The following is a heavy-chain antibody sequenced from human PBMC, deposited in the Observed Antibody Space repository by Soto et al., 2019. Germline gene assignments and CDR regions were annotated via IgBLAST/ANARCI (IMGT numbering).Heavy chain of an antibody. D-gene: IGHD6-13*01. J-gene: IGHJ3*02. CDR2: IYYSGST. CDR1: GGSISSSSYY. CDR3: ARAQGSWPPHDAFDI. Sequence: SETLSLTCTVSGGSISSSSYYWGWIRQPPGKGLEWIGSIYYSGSTYYNPSLKSRVTISVDTSKNQFSLKLSSVTAADTAVYYCARAQGSWPPHDAFDIWGQGTMVTVSS. V-gene: IGHV4-39*01.